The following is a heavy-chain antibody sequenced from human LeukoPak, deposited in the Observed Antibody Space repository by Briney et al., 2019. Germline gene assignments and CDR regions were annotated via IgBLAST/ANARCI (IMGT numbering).Heavy chain of an antibody. CDR2: IYYSGST. Sequence: SETLSLTCSVSDGSINSYYWNWIRRPPGKGLEWIGYIYYSGSTNYNPPLKSRVTISVDTSKNQFSLKLSSVTAADTAVYYCARHLPYYYDSSGFRKRANYYYYGMDVWGQGTTVTVSS. D-gene: IGHD3-22*01. J-gene: IGHJ6*02. CDR3: ARHLPYYYDSSGFRKRANYYYYGMDV. V-gene: IGHV4-59*01. CDR1: DGSINSYY.